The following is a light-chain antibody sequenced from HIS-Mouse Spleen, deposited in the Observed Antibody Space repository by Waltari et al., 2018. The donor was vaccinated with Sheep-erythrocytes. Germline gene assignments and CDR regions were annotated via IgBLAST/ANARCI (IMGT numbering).Light chain of an antibody. CDR1: SSDVGGYNS. Sequence: QSALTQPRSVSGSPGQSVTISCTGTSSDVGGYNSVSWYQQHPGKAPKLMIYDVSKRPSGVPDRCSGSKSGNTASLTSSGLQAEDEADYYCCSYAGSYNHVFATGTKVTVL. CDR2: DVS. CDR3: CSYAGSYNHV. J-gene: IGLJ1*01. V-gene: IGLV2-11*01.